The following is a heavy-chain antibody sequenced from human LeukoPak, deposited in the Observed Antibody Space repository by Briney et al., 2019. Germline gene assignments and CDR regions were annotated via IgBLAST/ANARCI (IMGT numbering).Heavy chain of an antibody. CDR1: GFTFSSYV. V-gene: IGHV3-30-3*01. CDR2: ISYDGSNK. J-gene: IGHJ4*02. D-gene: IGHD6-19*01. CDR3: ARGTVAVAGTGDY. Sequence: TGGSLRLSCAASGFTFSSYVMHWVRQAPGKGLEWVAVISYDGSNKYYADSVKGRFTISRDNSKNTLYLQMNSLRAEDTAVYYCARGTVAVAGTGDYWGQGTLVTVSS.